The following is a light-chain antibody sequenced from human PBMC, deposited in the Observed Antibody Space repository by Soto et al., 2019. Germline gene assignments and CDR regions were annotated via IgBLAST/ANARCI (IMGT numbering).Light chain of an antibody. J-gene: IGLJ1*01. CDR3: AAWDDSLNGDYV. V-gene: IGLV1-44*01. CDR1: SSNIGSNT. Sequence: QSALTQPPSASLTPGQRVTISCSGSSSNIGSNTVNWYQQLPGTAPKLLIYSNNQRPSGVPDRFSGSKSGTSASLAISGLQSEDEADYYCAAWDDSLNGDYVFGTGTKVTVL. CDR2: SNN.